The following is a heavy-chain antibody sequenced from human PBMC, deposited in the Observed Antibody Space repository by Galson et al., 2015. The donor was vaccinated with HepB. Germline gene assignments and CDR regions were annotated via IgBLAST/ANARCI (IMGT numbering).Heavy chain of an antibody. Sequence: SLRLSCAASGFTFSNYPMHWVRQAPGKGLEWVAIISYDGSNKYYADSVKGRFTVSRDNSKNTLYLQMNSLRAEDTAVYYCAKVGYSSSWWGTYYFDYWGQGTLVTVSS. D-gene: IGHD6-13*01. J-gene: IGHJ4*02. CDR1: GFTFSNYP. CDR2: ISYDGSNK. V-gene: IGHV3-30*18. CDR3: AKVGYSSSWWGTYYFDY.